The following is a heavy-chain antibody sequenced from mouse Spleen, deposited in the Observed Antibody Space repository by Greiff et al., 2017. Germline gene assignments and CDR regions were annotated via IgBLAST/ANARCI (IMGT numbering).Heavy chain of an antibody. CDR1: GYTFTDYE. J-gene: IGHJ2*01. V-gene: IGHV1-15*01. D-gene: IGHD3-3*01. CDR2: IDPETGGT. CDR3: TRTRATYFDY. Sequence: QVQLKQSGAELVRPGASVTLSCKASGYTFTDYEMHWVKQTPVHGLEWIGAIDPETGGTAYNQKFKGKAILTADKSSSTAYMELRSLTSEDSAVYYCTRTRATYFDYWGQGTTLTVSS.